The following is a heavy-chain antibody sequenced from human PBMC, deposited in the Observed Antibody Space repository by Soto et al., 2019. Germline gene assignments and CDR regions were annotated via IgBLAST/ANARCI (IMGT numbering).Heavy chain of an antibody. J-gene: IGHJ4*02. CDR1: GFTFSSYE. V-gene: IGHV3-48*03. CDR3: ARDDSRTRAVAGTSHFDY. Sequence: HPGGSLRLSCAASGFTFSSYEMNWVRQAPGKGLEWVSYISSSGSTIYYADSVKGRFTISRDNAKNSLYLQMNSLRAEDTAVYYCARDDSRTRAVAGTSHFDYSGQGTMVTVYS. D-gene: IGHD6-19*01. CDR2: ISSSGSTI.